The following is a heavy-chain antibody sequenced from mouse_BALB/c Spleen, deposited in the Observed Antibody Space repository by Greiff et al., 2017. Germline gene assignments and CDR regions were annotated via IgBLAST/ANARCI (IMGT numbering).Heavy chain of an antibody. CDR3: AVRDVDYEFAY. CDR1: GYTFTSYW. Sequence: QVQLQQPGAELVKPGASVKLSCKASGYTFTSYWMHWVKQRPGQGLEWIGEIDPSDSYTNYNQKFKGKATLTVDKSSSTAYMQLSSLTSEDSAVYYCAVRDVDYEFAYWGKGLWSLSLQ. D-gene: IGHD2-4*01. J-gene: IGHJ3*01. CDR2: IDPSDSYT. V-gene: IGHV1-69*02.